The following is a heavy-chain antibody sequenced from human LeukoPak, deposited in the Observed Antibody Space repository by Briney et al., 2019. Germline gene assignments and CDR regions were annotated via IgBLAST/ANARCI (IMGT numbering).Heavy chain of an antibody. Sequence: SQTLSLTCTVSDGSISSGDYYWSWIRQPPGKGLEWIGYIYYSGSTYYNPSLKSRVTISVDTSKNQFSLKLSSVTAADTAVYYCARGSHVSNIVVVPAAPRFDPWGQGTLVTVSS. V-gene: IGHV4-30-4*08. J-gene: IGHJ5*02. D-gene: IGHD2-2*01. CDR3: ARGSHVSNIVVVPAAPRFDP. CDR2: IYYSGST. CDR1: DGSISSGDYY.